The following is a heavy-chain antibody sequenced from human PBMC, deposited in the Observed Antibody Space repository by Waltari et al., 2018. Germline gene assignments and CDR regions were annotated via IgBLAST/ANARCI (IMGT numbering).Heavy chain of an antibody. CDR3: ARPVAAAGNYGMDV. D-gene: IGHD6-13*01. V-gene: IGHV3-21*05. Sequence: EVNLVESGGGLVRPGGSLRLSCATSGFTFNLHHINWVRQAPGKVLEWISYITGSSRTIYYTDSVKGRFTVSRDNAKNSLFLQMSSLRVEDTAVYYCARPVAAAGNYGMDVWGQGTTVTVSS. CDR2: ITGSSRTI. J-gene: IGHJ6*02. CDR1: GFTFNLHH.